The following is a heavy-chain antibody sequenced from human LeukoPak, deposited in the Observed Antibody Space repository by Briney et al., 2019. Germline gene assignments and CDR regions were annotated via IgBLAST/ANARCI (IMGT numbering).Heavy chain of an antibody. CDR2: IYYSGKT. V-gene: IGHV4-39*01. Sequence: PSETLSLTCTVSGGSISSSSYYWGWIRQPPGKGLEWIGSIYYSGKTYYNPSLKSRVTISVDTSKNQFSLKLSSVTAADTAVYYCARLLRYYYDSSGYYDYWGQGTLVTVSS. CDR3: ARLLRYYYDSSGYYDY. D-gene: IGHD3-22*01. J-gene: IGHJ4*02. CDR1: GGSISSSSYY.